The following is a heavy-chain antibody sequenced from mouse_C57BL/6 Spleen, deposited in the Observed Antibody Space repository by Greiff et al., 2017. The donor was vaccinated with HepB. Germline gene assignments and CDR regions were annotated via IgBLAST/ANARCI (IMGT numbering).Heavy chain of an antibody. CDR3: ARSGKGYFDY. CDR2: IDPSDSYT. CDR1: GYTFTSYW. V-gene: IGHV1-50*01. Sequence: QVQLQQPGAELVKPGASVKLSCKASGYTFTSYWMQWVKQRPGQGLEWIGEIDPSDSYTNYNQKFKGKATLTVDTSSSTAYMQLSSLTSEDSAVYYCARSGKGYFDYWGQGTTLTVSS. J-gene: IGHJ2*01.